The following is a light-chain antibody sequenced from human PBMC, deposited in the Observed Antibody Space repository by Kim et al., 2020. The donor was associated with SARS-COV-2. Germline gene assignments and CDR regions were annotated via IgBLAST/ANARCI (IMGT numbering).Light chain of an antibody. J-gene: IGLJ3*02. CDR1: THKVGTQG. V-gene: IGLV10-54*01. Sequence: TPTRTCPRNTHKVGTQGAACLQPRRGRPPKLLSLRNNNRPSGISVRFSASRSGNTASLTIAGLQPEDGADYYCSAWDSSVRAWVFGGGTQLTVL. CDR3: SAWDSSVRAWV. CDR2: RNN.